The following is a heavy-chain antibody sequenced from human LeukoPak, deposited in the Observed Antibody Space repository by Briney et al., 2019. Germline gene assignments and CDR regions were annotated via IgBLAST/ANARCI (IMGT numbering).Heavy chain of an antibody. CDR1: GFSFRAYT. Sequence: GGSLRLSCAASGFSFRAYTMNWVRQAPGKGLEWVSSVNPSHAYQFYADSVKGRFTISRDNVKNSLFLQMDSLRAEDTAVYYCARDRDYYDSNSFSPDAFDIWGQGTLVTVSS. CDR2: VNPSHAYQ. J-gene: IGHJ3*02. V-gene: IGHV3-21*06. D-gene: IGHD3-22*01. CDR3: ARDRDYYDSNSFSPDAFDI.